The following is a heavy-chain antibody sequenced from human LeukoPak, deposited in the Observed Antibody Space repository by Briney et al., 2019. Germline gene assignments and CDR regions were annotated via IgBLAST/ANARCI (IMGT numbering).Heavy chain of an antibody. J-gene: IGHJ5*02. CDR3: AKDSSGNYCSSTSCPLRFDP. CDR2: IWYDGSNK. Sequence: GRSLRLSCAASGFTFSSYGMHWVRQAPGKGLEWVAVIWYDGSNKYYADSVKGRFTISRDNSKNTLYLQMNSLRAEDTAVYYCAKDSSGNYCSSTSCPLRFDPWGQGTLVTVYS. D-gene: IGHD2-2*01. CDR1: GFTFSSYG. V-gene: IGHV3-33*06.